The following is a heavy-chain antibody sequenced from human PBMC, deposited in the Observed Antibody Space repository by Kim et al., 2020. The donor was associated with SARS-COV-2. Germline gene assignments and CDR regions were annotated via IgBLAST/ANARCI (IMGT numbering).Heavy chain of an antibody. CDR3: ARGERRGTLGNYRTGKFDD. D-gene: IGHD3-10*01. Sequence: SETLSLTCTVSGDSINPYYWSWIRQPPGKGLEWIGYVHYKGSTNYNPSLESRVTISMDTSKNEFSLKLNSVTAADTAVYYCARGERRGTLGNYRTGKFDDGGQGSLVTVSS. J-gene: IGHJ4*02. V-gene: IGHV4-59*13. CDR2: VHYKGST. CDR1: GDSINPYY.